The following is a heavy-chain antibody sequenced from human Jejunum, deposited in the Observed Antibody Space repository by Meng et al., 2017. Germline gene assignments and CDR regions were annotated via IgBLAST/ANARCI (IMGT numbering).Heavy chain of an antibody. Sequence: GPGPVKPSGTLSLTGPLPGGSISNWWSWVRQPPGKGLEWIGDIYHSGTTNYNPSLQSRVTISVDKSENQFSLKLRSVTAADTAVYYCARVQGDFYDNDAYYSYFAYWGPGALVTVSS. CDR2: IYHSGTT. CDR1: GGSISNW. CDR3: ARVQGDFYDNDAYYSYFAY. J-gene: IGHJ4*02. V-gene: IGHV4-4*02. D-gene: IGHD3-22*01.